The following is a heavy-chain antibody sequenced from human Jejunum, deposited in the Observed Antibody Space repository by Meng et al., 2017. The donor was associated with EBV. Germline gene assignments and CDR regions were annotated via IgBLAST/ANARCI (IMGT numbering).Heavy chain of an antibody. CDR1: GESLSKYY. J-gene: IGHJ5*02. D-gene: IGHD1-26*01. V-gene: IGHV4-34*01. Sequence: QVPIQEWGAGLLKPSETLSLICTVYGESLSKYYWSWIRQPPGKGPQWIGEMNHDGRANYNPSLKSRVTMSVDTSKNQVSLKLSSVTAADTAIYYCARLIVGPIDKWFDPWGQGTLVTVAS. CDR3: ARLIVGPIDKWFDP. CDR2: MNHDGRA.